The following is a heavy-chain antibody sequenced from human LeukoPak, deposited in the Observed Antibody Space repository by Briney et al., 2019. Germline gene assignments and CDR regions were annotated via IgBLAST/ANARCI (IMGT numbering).Heavy chain of an antibody. J-gene: IGHJ3*02. V-gene: IGHV3-7*01. D-gene: IGHD3-22*01. CDR1: GFTFSSYW. CDR3: ARDGGYSAFDI. CDR2: IKQDGSEK. Sequence: GGSLRLSCAASGFTFSSYWMSWVRQAPGKGLEWVANIKQDGSEKYYVDSVKGRFTISRDNAKNSLYLQMNSLRVEDTAVYYCARDGGYSAFDIWGQGTMVTVSS.